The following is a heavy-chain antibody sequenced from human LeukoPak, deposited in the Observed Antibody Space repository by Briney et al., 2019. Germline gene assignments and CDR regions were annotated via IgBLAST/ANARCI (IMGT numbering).Heavy chain of an antibody. J-gene: IGHJ5*02. CDR2: ISGSGGST. CDR3: AKLQRYDFWSGYNNWFDP. CDR1: GFTFSSYA. V-gene: IGHV3-23*01. Sequence: GGSLRLSCAASGFTFSSYAMGWVRQAPGKGLEWVSAISGSGGSTYYADSVKGRFTISRDNSKNTLYLQMNSLRAEDTAVYYCAKLQRYDFWSGYNNWFDPWGQGTLVTVSS. D-gene: IGHD3-3*01.